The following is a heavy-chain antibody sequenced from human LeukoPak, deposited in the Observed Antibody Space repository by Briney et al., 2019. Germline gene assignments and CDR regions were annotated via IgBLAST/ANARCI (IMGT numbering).Heavy chain of an antibody. V-gene: IGHV4-59*01. CDR3: ARESRYYDSSGYYYSYFDY. Sequence: SETLSLTCTVSGGSISSYYWSWIRQPPGKGLEWIGYIYYSGSTNYNPSLKSRVTISVDTSKNQFSLKLSSVTAADTAVYYCARESRYYDSSGYYYSYFDYWGQGTLVTVPS. D-gene: IGHD3-22*01. CDR2: IYYSGST. CDR1: GGSISSYY. J-gene: IGHJ4*02.